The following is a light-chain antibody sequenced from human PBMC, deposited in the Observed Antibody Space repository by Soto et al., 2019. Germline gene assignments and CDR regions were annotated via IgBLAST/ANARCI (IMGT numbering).Light chain of an antibody. CDR1: QIVGSTY. V-gene: IGKV3-20*01. CDR3: QQYGDPLT. Sequence: EIVLTQSPGTLSLSPGERATISCRASQIVGSTYLAWYQQKPGQAPRLLIYGASTRAAGIPGRFSGSGCGTDFTLTISRLEPEDFAVYYCQQYGDPLTFGQGTNVEIK. CDR2: GAS. J-gene: IGKJ1*01.